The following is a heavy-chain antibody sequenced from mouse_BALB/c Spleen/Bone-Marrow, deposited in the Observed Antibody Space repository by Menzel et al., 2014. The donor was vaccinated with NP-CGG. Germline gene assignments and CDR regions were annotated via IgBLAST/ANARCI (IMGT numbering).Heavy chain of an antibody. J-gene: IGHJ2*01. CDR3: ATYDGYYFDY. Sequence: KFPGNKLEYMGYISYSGSTYYSPSLKSRISITRDTSKNQYYLQLNSVTTEDTATYYSATYDGYYFDYWGQGTTLTVSS. V-gene: IGHV3-8*02. D-gene: IGHD2-3*01. CDR2: ISYSGST.